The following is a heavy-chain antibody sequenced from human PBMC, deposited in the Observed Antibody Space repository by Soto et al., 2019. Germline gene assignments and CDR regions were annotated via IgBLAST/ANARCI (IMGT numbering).Heavy chain of an antibody. CDR2: IYPGDSDT. D-gene: IGHD3-22*01. CDR1: GYSFTSYW. Sequence: GESLKISCKGSGYSFTSYWIGWVRQMPGKGLEWMGIIYPGDSDTRYSPSFQGQVTISADKSISTAYLQWSSLKASDTAMYYCASSYYGSSGSMAPIDYWGQGTLVTVSS. CDR3: ASSYYGSSGSMAPIDY. V-gene: IGHV5-51*01. J-gene: IGHJ4*02.